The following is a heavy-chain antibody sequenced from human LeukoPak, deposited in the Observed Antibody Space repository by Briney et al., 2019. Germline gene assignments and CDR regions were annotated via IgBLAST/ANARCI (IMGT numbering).Heavy chain of an antibody. CDR2: ISSSGSTI. J-gene: IGHJ4*02. V-gene: IGHV3-48*04. CDR1: GFTFSSYG. D-gene: IGHD3-22*01. CDR3: ARVLHKRNYDSTTYYGY. Sequence: GGTLRLSCAASGFTFSSYGMSWVRQAPGKGLEWVSYISSSGSTIYYADSVKGRFTISRDNAKNSLYLQMNSLRAEDTAVYYCARVLHKRNYDSTTYYGYWGQGTLVTVSS.